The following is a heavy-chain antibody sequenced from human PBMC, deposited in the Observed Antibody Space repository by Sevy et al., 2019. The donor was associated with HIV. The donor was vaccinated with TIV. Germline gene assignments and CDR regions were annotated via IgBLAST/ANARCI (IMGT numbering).Heavy chain of an antibody. V-gene: IGHV3-48*03. Sequence: GSLRLSCAASGFTFSSYEMNWVRQAPGKGLEWVSYISSSGSTIYYADSVKGRFTISRDNAKNSLYLQMNSLRAEDTAVYYCAREPRVPEVSSNWFDPWGQGTLVTVSS. CDR3: AREPRVPEVSSNWFDP. D-gene: IGHD3-3*01. J-gene: IGHJ5*02. CDR1: GFTFSSYE. CDR2: ISSSGSTI.